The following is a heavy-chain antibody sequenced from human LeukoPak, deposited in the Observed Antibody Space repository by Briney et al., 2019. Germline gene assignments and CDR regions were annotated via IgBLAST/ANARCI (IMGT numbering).Heavy chain of an antibody. J-gene: IGHJ6*03. CDR2: MYYSGST. CDR1: NGFDSYY. Sequence: SETLSLTCAVYNGFDSYYMTIVRQPPGKGLEWIGNMYYSGSTYYNPSLKSRVTISLDTSKNQFSLRLTSVTAADTAVYYCASVRRGFGESSKYYAYYYMGVWGKGTTVTISS. CDR3: ASVRRGFGESSKYYAYYYMGV. D-gene: IGHD3-10*01. V-gene: IGHV4-39*01.